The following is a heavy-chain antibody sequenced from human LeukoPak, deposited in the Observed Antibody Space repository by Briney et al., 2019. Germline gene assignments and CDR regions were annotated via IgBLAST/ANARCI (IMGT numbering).Heavy chain of an antibody. CDR2: INHSGST. Sequence: SETLSLTCVVYGGSFSGYYWSWIRQPPGKGLEWIGEINHSGSTYYNPSLKSRVTISVDTSKNQFSLKLSSVTAADTAVYYCARNYDSSGSAWGQGTMVTVSS. CDR3: ARNYDSSGSA. J-gene: IGHJ3*01. V-gene: IGHV4-34*01. CDR1: GGSFSGYY. D-gene: IGHD3-22*01.